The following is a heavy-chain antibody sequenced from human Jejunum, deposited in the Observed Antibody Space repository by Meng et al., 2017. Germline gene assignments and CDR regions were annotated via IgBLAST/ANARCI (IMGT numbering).Heavy chain of an antibody. V-gene: IGHV4-31*03. CDR3: ASSIAAAVGYYFDY. J-gene: IGHJ4*02. D-gene: IGHD6-13*01. CDR1: GGSFGSGGYY. CDR2: IYYSGST. Sequence: GRRQGSGPGLVKPSQTLSLTCTVSGGSFGSGGYYWSWIRQHPGKGLEWIGYIYYSGSTYYNPSLKSRVSISVDTSKNQFSLKLSSVTAADTAVYYCASSIAAAVGYYFDYWGQGTLVTVSS.